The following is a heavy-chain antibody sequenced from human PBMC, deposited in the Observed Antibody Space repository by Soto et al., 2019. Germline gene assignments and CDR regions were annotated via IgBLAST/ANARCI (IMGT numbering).Heavy chain of an antibody. CDR2: ISPYNGNT. D-gene: IGHD3-22*01. CDR3: ASSFQDSSGYRPLRW. CDR1: GYTFTRYS. J-gene: IGHJ4*02. V-gene: IGHV1-18*01. Sequence: ASVKVSCKASGYTFTRYSISWVRQAPGQGLEWMGWISPYNGNTNYSQKLQGRVTTTTDTSTSTAYMELSSLRSEDTAVYYCASSFQDSSGYRPLRWWGRGTLVTSPQ.